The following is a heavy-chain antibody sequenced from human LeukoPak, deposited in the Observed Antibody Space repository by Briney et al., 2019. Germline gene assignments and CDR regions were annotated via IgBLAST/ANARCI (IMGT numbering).Heavy chain of an antibody. V-gene: IGHV4-59*11. Sequence: SETLSLTCTVSGGSISSHYWSWIRQPPGKGLEWIGYIYYRGNTSCNPSLESRVTISVDTSKNQFSLKLSSVTAADTAVYYCARDGGNTMVRGVRDAFDIWGQGTMVTVSS. CDR1: GGSISSHY. CDR3: ARDGGNTMVRGVRDAFDI. D-gene: IGHD3-10*01. J-gene: IGHJ3*02. CDR2: IYYRGNT.